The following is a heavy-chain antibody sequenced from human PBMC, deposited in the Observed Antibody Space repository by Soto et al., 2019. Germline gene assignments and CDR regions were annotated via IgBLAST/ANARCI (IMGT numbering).Heavy chain of an antibody. V-gene: IGHV4-4*07. J-gene: IGHJ6*02. Sequence: PSETLSLTCTVSGGSISSYYWSWIRHPAGKGLEWIGRIYTSGSTNYNPSLKSRVTMSVDTSKNQFSLKLSSVTAADTAVYYCAGVVQTKTRYYYYGMDVWGQGTTVTSP. CDR2: IYTSGST. D-gene: IGHD2-8*01. CDR3: AGVVQTKTRYYYYGMDV. CDR1: GGSISSYY.